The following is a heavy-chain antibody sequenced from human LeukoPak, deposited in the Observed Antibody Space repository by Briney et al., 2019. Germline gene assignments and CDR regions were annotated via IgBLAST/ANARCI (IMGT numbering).Heavy chain of an antibody. J-gene: IGHJ4*02. Sequence: ASVKVSCKASGYTFTSFGISWVRQAPGQGLEWMGWISAYNGNTNYAQKLQGRVTMTTDTSTSTAYMELRSLRSDDTAVYYCARSVYYYDSSGYSDYWGQGTLVTVSS. CDR3: ARSVYYYDSSGYSDY. CDR1: GYTFTSFG. CDR2: ISAYNGNT. V-gene: IGHV1-18*01. D-gene: IGHD3-22*01.